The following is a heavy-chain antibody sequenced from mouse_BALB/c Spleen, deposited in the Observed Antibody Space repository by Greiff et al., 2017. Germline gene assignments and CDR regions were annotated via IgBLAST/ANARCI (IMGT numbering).Heavy chain of an antibody. Sequence: EVKLVESGGGLVKPGGSLKLSCAASGFAFSSYDMSWVRQTPEKRLEWVAYISSGGGSTYYPDTVKGRFTISRDNAKNTLYLQMSSLKSEDTAMYYCARHPHYYGSPYYAMDYWGQGTSVTVSS. CDR1: GFAFSSYD. D-gene: IGHD1-1*01. CDR2: ISSGGGST. V-gene: IGHV5-12-1*01. CDR3: ARHPHYYGSPYYAMDY. J-gene: IGHJ4*01.